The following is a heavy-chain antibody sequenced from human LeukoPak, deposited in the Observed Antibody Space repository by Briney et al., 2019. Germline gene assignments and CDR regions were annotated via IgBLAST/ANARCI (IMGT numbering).Heavy chain of an antibody. CDR3: ARGTGYSSSWPPH. J-gene: IGHJ4*02. CDR2: INPNSGGT. D-gene: IGHD6-13*01. V-gene: IGHV1-2*02. CDR1: GYTFTGYY. Sequence: ASVKVSCKASGYTFTGYYMHWVRQAPGQGLEWMGWINPNSGGTNYAQKFQGRVTMTRDTSISTAYMELSRLRFDDTAVYYCARGTGYSSSWPPHWGQGTLVTVSS.